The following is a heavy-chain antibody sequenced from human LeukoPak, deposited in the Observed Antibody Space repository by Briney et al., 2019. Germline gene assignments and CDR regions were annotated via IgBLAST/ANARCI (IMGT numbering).Heavy chain of an antibody. CDR1: GYTFTSYY. CDR2: INPSGGST. V-gene: IGHV1-46*01. D-gene: IGHD6-25*01. CDR3: ARDHALSIAAEGYYMDV. J-gene: IGHJ6*03. Sequence: ASVKVSCKASGYTFTSYYMHWVRQAPGQGLAWMGIINPSGGSTSYAQKFPGRVTMTRDMSTSTVYIELSSLRSEDTDVYFCARDHALSIAAEGYYMDVWGKGTTVTVSS.